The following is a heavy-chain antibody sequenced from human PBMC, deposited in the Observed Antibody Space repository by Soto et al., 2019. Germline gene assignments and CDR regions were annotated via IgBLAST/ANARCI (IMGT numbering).Heavy chain of an antibody. J-gene: IGHJ6*02. V-gene: IGHV5-51*01. CDR1: GYSFTSYW. CDR3: ARHLPRDLWFGKLASSYYGTHV. CDR2: IYPGDSDT. Sequence: GESLKISCKGSGYSFTSYWIGWVRQMPGKGLEWMGIIYPGDSDTRYSPSFQGQVTISADKSISTAYLQWSSLKASDTAMYYCARHLPRDLWFGKLASSYYGTHVWGPATTVTVSS. D-gene: IGHD3-10*01.